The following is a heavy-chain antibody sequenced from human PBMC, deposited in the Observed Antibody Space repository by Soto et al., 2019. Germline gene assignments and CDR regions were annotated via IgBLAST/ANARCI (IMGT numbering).Heavy chain of an antibody. V-gene: IGHV4-59*01. CDR1: GDSISNYY. CDR3: ARDRGSYSYFDP. D-gene: IGHD1-26*01. Sequence: SETLSLTCTVSGDSISNYYWNWIRQPPGKGLEWIGYIYYSGRTNYNPSLKSRVTISVDTSKNQFSLKLSSVTAADTAVYYCARDRGSYSYFDPWGQGTLVTVSS. J-gene: IGHJ4*02. CDR2: IYYSGRT.